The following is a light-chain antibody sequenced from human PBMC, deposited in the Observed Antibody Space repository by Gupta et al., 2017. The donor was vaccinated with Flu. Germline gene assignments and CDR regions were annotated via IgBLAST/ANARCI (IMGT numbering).Light chain of an antibody. J-gene: IGKJ2*03. CDR2: AAS. CDR1: QSISSY. CDR3: QQSYSTLYS. V-gene: IGKV1-39*01. Sequence: DIQLTHSPSSLSASVGDRVTITCRASQSISSYLNWYQQKPGNAPKLLIYAASSLQSGVPSRFSGSGSGTDFTLTISSLQPEDFATYYCQQSYSTLYSFGQGTKLEIK.